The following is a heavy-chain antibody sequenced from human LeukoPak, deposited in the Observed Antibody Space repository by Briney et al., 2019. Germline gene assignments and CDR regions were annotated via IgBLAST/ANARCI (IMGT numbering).Heavy chain of an antibody. CDR2: ISAYNGNT. CDR1: GYTFTSYG. V-gene: IGHV1-18*01. CDR3: ARDLTADSLFDY. J-gene: IGHJ4*02. Sequence: ASVKVSCKASGYTFTSYGISWVRQAPGQGLEWMGWISAYNGNTNYAQKLQGRVTMTTDTSTSTAYMELRSLRSDGTAVYYCARDLTADSLFDYWGQGTLVTVSS. D-gene: IGHD2-21*02.